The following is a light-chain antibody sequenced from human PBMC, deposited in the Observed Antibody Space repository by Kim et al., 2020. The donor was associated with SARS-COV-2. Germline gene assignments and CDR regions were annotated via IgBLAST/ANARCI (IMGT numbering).Light chain of an antibody. CDR3: QQYGSAPDT. Sequence: IVVTQSPSTLSLSPGEGATLSCRASQTVRGNYVAWYQQRPGQAPRPLIYGASRRATDVPDRFSASGSGTDFTLTISRLEPDDFGVYYCQQYGSAPDTFGQGTKLEI. V-gene: IGKV3-20*01. CDR1: QTVRGNY. CDR2: GAS. J-gene: IGKJ2*01.